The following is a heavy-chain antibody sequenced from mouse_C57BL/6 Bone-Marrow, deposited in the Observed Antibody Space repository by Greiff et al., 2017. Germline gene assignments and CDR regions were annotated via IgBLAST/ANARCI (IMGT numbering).Heavy chain of an antibody. V-gene: IGHV14-4*01. CDR1: GFNIKDDY. J-gene: IGHJ4*01. Sequence: EVQLQQSGAELVRPGASVKLSCTASGFNIKDDYMHWLKQRPEQGLEWIGWIDPENGDTEYASKFQGKATITADTSSNTAYLQLSSLTSEDAAVYYCTTTGSMDYWGQGASVTVSS. CDR3: TTTGSMDY. CDR2: IDPENGDT. D-gene: IGHD4-1*01.